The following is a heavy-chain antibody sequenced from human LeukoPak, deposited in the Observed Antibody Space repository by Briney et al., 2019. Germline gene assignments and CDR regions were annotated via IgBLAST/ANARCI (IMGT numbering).Heavy chain of an antibody. V-gene: IGHV3-21*01. D-gene: IGHD2-21*01. Sequence: GGSLRLSCAASGFTFSSYSMNWVRQAPGKGLEWVSSISSSSSYIYYADSVKGRFTISRDNAKNSLYLQMNSLRAEDTAVYYCARDVWQAEAFDIWGQGTMVTVSS. CDR3: ARDVWQAEAFDI. CDR2: ISSSSSYI. CDR1: GFTFSSYS. J-gene: IGHJ3*02.